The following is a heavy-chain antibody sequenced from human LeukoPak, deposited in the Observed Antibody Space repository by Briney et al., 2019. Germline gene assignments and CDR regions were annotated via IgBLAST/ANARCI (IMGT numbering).Heavy chain of an antibody. CDR1: GGSISSSSYY. CDR2: IYYSGST. D-gene: IGHD5-24*01. CDR3: ARLVGDGHNLGAFDI. Sequence: SETLSLTCTVSGGSISSSSYYWGWIRQPPGKGLEWIGSIYYSGSTYYNPSLKSRVTISVDTSKNQFSLKLSSVTAADTAVYYCARLVGDGHNLGAFDIWGQGTMVTVSS. J-gene: IGHJ3*02. V-gene: IGHV4-39*01.